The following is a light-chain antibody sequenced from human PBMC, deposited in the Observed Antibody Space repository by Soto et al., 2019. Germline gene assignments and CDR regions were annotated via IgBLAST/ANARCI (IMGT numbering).Light chain of an antibody. CDR3: QQSYIVPYT. V-gene: IGKV1-39*01. CDR1: ENIRNY. Sequence: DIQMTQSPSSLSASVGDRVTISCRSSENIRNYLIWYRQKPGKAPELLMYVGSTLESGVPSRFSGSGLGTDFTLTIKSLQPEDFGVYYGQQSYIVPYTFGRGASLDI. CDR2: VGS. J-gene: IGKJ2*01.